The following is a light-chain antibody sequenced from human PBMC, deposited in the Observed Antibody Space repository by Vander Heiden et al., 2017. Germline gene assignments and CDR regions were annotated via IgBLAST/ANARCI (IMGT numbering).Light chain of an antibody. Sequence: DIQLPHPPSVLSASVGDRVTIACRATQNIKTYLNWYQQEPGKAPKLLIYSASSSSTWVPSRFSGSGSGTDFSLTIDGLRPEDFATYFCQQSFSTPYTFGQGTNLEI. V-gene: IGKV1-39*01. CDR2: SAS. J-gene: IGKJ2*01. CDR3: QQSFSTPYT. CDR1: QNIKTY.